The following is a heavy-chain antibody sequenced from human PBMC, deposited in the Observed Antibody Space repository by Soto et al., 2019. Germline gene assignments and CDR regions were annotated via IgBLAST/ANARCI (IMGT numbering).Heavy chain of an antibody. D-gene: IGHD3-9*01. CDR3: ARRKDWSRSWFDP. V-gene: IGHV5-51*01. J-gene: IGHJ5*02. CDR1: GYSFTSYW. Sequence: PGESLKISCKGSGYSFTSYWIGWVRQIPWKGLEWMGIIYPGDSDTRYSPSFQGQVTISADKSISTAYLQWSSLKASDTAMYYCARRKDWSRSWFDPWGQGTMLTVSS. CDR2: IYPGDSDT.